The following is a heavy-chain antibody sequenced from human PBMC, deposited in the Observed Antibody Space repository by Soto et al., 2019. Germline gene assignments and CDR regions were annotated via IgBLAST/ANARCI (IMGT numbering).Heavy chain of an antibody. CDR1: GFTFSSYA. J-gene: IGHJ4*02. CDR3: ARHPPTSSWPTALDY. V-gene: IGHV3-23*01. Sequence: PGGSLRLSCAASGFTFSSYAMSWVRQAPGKGLEWVSAISGSGGSTYYADSVKGRFTISRDNSKNTLYLQLDSLRAEDTAVYYCARHPPTSSWPTALDYWGQGALVTVSS. D-gene: IGHD6-13*01. CDR2: ISGSGGST.